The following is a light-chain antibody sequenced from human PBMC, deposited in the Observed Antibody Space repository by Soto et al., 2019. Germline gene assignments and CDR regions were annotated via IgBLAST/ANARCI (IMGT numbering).Light chain of an antibody. CDR1: QGISSY. CDR3: QQVNSYPPT. Sequence: DIQLTQSPSFLSASVGDRVTITCRASQGISSYLAWYQQKPGKAPKLLIYAASTLQSGVPSRFSGSGSGTEFTLTISSLQHEDFATYYCQQVNSYPPTFGQGTRLEIK. CDR2: AAS. V-gene: IGKV1-9*01. J-gene: IGKJ5*01.